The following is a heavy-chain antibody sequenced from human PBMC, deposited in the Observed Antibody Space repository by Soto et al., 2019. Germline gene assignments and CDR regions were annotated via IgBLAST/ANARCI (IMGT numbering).Heavy chain of an antibody. CDR2: ISYDGSNK. CDR1: GFTFSSYA. J-gene: IGHJ4*02. CDR3: ATLGGSYRYFDY. V-gene: IGHV3-30-3*01. Sequence: QVQLVESGGGVVQPGRSLRLSCAASGFTFSSYAMHWVCQAPGKGLEWVAVISYDGSNKDYADSVKGRFTISRDNSKNTLYLQMNNLRAEDTAVYYCATLGGSYRYFDYWGQGTLVTVSS. D-gene: IGHD1-26*01.